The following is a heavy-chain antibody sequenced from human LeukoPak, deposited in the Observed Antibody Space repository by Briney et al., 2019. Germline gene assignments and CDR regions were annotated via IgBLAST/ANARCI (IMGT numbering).Heavy chain of an antibody. CDR3: ARDLGPYYYGSGSFPGY. CDR2: INPNSGGT. CDR1: GSTFTDYY. Sequence: ASVKVSCKASGSTFTDYYMHWVRQAPGQGLEWMGWINPNSGGTNFAQKFQGRVTMTRDTSISTAYMELSRLRSDDTAVYYCARDLGPYYYGSGSFPGYWGQGTLVTVSS. D-gene: IGHD3-10*01. V-gene: IGHV1-2*02. J-gene: IGHJ4*02.